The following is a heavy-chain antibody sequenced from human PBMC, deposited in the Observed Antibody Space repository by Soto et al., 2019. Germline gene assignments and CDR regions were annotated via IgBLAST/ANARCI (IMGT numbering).Heavy chain of an antibody. CDR1: GFTFSNYW. D-gene: IGHD3-16*01. Sequence: EVQLVESGGGLVQPGGSLRLSCAASGFTFSNYWMHWVRQAPGKGLVWVSRINSDGGTTSYADSVKGRFTISRDNAKNTLYLQMNGLRAEDTAVYYCARVGNGEYVFYYWGQGTLVNVSS. CDR2: INSDGGTT. CDR3: ARVGNGEYVFYY. V-gene: IGHV3-74*01. J-gene: IGHJ4*02.